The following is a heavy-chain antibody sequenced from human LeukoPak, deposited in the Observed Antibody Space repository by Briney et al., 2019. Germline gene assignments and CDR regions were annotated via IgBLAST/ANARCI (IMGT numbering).Heavy chain of an antibody. D-gene: IGHD3-22*01. CDR3: ARTYDPSGNILLPGGY. CDR2: INPSGGST. Sequence: ASVKVSCKASGYTFTNYYTHWVRQAPGQGLEWMGIINPSGGSTSYTQKFQGRVTMTRDTSTSTVYMELSSLRSEDTAVYYCARTYDPSGNILLPGGYWGQGTLVTVSS. V-gene: IGHV1-46*01. CDR1: GYTFTNYY. J-gene: IGHJ4*02.